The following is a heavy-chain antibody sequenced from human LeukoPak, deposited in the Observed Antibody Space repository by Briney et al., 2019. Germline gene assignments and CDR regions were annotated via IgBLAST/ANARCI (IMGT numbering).Heavy chain of an antibody. D-gene: IGHD1-1*01. CDR1: GGSISSGGYY. Sequence: PSETLSLTCTVSGGSISSGGYYWSWIRQHPGKGLEWIGYIYYSGSTYYNPSLKSRVTISVDTSKNQFSLKLSSVTAADTAVYYCARWELERRRGYSFRHLDDWGQGTLVTVSS. CDR2: IYYSGST. CDR3: ARWELERRRGYSFRHLDD. J-gene: IGHJ4*02. V-gene: IGHV4-31*03.